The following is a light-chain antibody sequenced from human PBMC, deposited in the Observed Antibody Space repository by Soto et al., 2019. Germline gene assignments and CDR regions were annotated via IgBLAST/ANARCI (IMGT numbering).Light chain of an antibody. CDR2: DAF. CDR3: QQYDSPPPT. Sequence: DIQMTQSPPTLSASVGDRVTITCRASQSVDNWLAWYQQKPGKAPELLIYDAFSLKSGVSSRFSGSRSGTDFALTISSLQPDDSATYYCQQYDSPPPTFGQGTKVEVK. V-gene: IGKV1-5*01. CDR1: QSVDNW. J-gene: IGKJ1*01.